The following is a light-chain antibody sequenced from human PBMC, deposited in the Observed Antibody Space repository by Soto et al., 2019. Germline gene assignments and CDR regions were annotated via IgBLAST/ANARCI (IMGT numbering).Light chain of an antibody. CDR2: DAS. J-gene: IGKJ4*01. CDR1: QSVGGY. V-gene: IGKV3-11*01. CDR3: HQRSNWTPLT. Sequence: EIVLTQSPATLSLSPGERATLSCRASQSVGGYLDWYQQKPGQAPRLLIYDASNRASGIPARFSGSGSGTDFTLTISSLEQEDLAVYYCHQRSNWTPLTFGGGTKVEIK.